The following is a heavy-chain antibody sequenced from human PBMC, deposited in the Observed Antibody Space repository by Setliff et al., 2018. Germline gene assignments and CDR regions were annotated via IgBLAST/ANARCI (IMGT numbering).Heavy chain of an antibody. CDR3: ARVIYFYYMDV. CDR1: GFTFSSYW. J-gene: IGHJ6*03. V-gene: IGHV3-7*01. CDR2: IKQDGSEK. Sequence: GGSLSLSCAASGFTFSSYWMSWVRQAPGKGLEWVANIKQDGSEKYYVDSVKGRFTISRDNAKNSLYLQMNSLRAEDTAVYYCARVIYFYYMDVWGKGTTVTVSS.